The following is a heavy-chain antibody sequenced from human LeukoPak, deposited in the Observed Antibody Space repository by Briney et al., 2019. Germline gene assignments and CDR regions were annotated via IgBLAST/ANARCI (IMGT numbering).Heavy chain of an antibody. CDR3: ARDYYDSSGYSFGLNY. V-gene: IGHV1-2*02. D-gene: IGHD3-22*01. Sequence: ASVKVSCKASGYTFTGYYMHWVRQAPGQGLEWMGWINPNSGGTNYAQKFQGRVTMTRDTSISTAYMELSRLRSDDTAVYYCARDYYDSSGYSFGLNYWGQGTLVTVSS. J-gene: IGHJ4*02. CDR1: GYTFTGYY. CDR2: INPNSGGT.